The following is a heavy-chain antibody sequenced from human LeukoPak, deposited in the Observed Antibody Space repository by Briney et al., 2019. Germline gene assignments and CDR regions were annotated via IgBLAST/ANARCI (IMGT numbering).Heavy chain of an antibody. CDR2: LTGSGANT. V-gene: IGHV3-23*01. Sequence: GGSLRLSCAASGFTSRSYAMTWVRQAPGKGLEWASSLTGSGANTYYADSVKGRFTISRDNSKSTLYLQMNSLRAEDTAVYYCAKGRGLFPSSNDYWGQGTLVTVSS. D-gene: IGHD3-10*01. CDR3: AKGRGLFPSSNDY. CDR1: GFTSRSYA. J-gene: IGHJ4*02.